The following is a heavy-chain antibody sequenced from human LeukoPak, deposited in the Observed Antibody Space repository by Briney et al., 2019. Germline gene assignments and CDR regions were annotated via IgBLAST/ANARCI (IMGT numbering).Heavy chain of an antibody. Sequence: PGGSLRLSCAASGFTFSSYSMNWVRQAPGKGLEWVSYIRSSSSTIYYADSVKGRFTISRDNAKNSLYLQINSLRDEDTAVYYCARSQYYYDSSGSIGAFDIWGQGTMVTVSS. D-gene: IGHD3-22*01. J-gene: IGHJ3*02. CDR2: IRSSSSTI. CDR1: GFTFSSYS. CDR3: ARSQYYYDSSGSIGAFDI. V-gene: IGHV3-48*02.